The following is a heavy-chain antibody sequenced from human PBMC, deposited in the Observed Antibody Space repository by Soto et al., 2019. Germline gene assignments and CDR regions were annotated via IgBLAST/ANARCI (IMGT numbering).Heavy chain of an antibody. J-gene: IGHJ5*02. CDR3: AVGDPPYNWFDP. Sequence: SVKVSCKASGGTFSSYAISWVRQAPGQGLEWMGGIIPIFGTANYAQKFQGRVTITADESTSTAYMELSSLRSEDTAVYYCAVGDPPYNWFDPWGQGTLVTVSS. CDR2: IIPIFGTA. CDR1: GGTFSSYA. D-gene: IGHD3-16*01. V-gene: IGHV1-69*13.